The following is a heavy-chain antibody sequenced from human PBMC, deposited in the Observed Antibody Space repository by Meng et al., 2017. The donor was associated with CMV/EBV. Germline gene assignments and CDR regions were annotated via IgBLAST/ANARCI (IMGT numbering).Heavy chain of an antibody. V-gene: IGHV3-21*01. D-gene: IGHD2-2*01. CDR2: ISSSSSYI. Sequence: GESLKISCAASGFTFSSYSMNWVRQAPGKGLEWVSSISSSSSYIYYADSVKGRFTISRDNAKNSLYLQMNSLRAEDTAVYYCARDRRGYCSSTSCYYHYCYGMDVWGQGTTVTVSS. CDR3: ARDRRGYCSSTSCYYHYCYGMDV. CDR1: GFTFSSYS. J-gene: IGHJ6*02.